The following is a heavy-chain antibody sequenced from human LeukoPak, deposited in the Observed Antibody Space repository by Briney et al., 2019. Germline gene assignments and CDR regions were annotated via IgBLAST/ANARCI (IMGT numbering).Heavy chain of an antibody. D-gene: IGHD3-9*01. V-gene: IGHV3-21*01. Sequence: GGSLRLSCAASEFTFSSYSMNWVRQAPGKGLEWVSSISGSSSYIYYADSVKGRFTISRDNAKNSLYPQMNSLRAEDTAVYYCARVSAPVTGSTPLDYWGQGTLVTVSS. CDR3: ARVSAPVTGSTPLDY. CDR2: ISGSSSYI. J-gene: IGHJ4*02. CDR1: EFTFSSYS.